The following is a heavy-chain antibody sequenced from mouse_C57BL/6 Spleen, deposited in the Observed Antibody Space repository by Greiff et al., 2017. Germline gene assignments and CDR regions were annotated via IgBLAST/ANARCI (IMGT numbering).Heavy chain of an antibody. CDR3: ANGGSTGSPYYYAMDY. CDR1: GYTFTDYY. Sequence: EVPLQQSGPELVKPGASVKISCKASGYTFTDYYMNWVKQSHGKSLEWIGDINPNNGGTSYNQKFKGTATLTVYKSSSTAYMELRSLTSEESAVYYCANGGSTGSPYYYAMDYWGQGTSVTVSS. D-gene: IGHD4-1*02. J-gene: IGHJ4*01. CDR2: INPNNGGT. V-gene: IGHV1-26*01.